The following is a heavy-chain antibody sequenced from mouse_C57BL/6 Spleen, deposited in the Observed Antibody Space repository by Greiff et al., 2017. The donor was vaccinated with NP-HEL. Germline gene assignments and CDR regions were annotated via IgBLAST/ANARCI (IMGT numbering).Heavy chain of an antibody. V-gene: IGHV1-55*01. D-gene: IGHD5-5*01. CDR1: GYTFTSYW. J-gene: IGHJ4*01. Sequence: VQLQQPGAELVKPGASVKMSCKASGYTFTSYWITWVKQRPGQGLEWIGDIYPGSGSTNYNEKFKGTATLTVDTSSSTAYMQLSSLTSEDSAVYYCARGDYPSGAMDYWGQGTSVTVSS. CDR3: ARGDYPSGAMDY. CDR2: IYPGSGST.